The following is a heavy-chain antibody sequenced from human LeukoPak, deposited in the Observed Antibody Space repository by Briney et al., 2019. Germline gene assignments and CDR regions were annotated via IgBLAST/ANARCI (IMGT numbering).Heavy chain of an antibody. CDR1: GFTFSSYS. CDR3: ASWDDYGEVY. CDR2: ISSSSSYI. V-gene: IGHV3-21*01. Sequence: SGGSLRLSCAASGFTFSSYSMNWVRQAPGKGLEWVSSISSSSSYIYYADSVKGRFTISRDNAKNSLYLQMNSLRAEDTAVYYCASWDDYGEVYWGQGTLVTVSS. J-gene: IGHJ4*02. D-gene: IGHD4-17*01.